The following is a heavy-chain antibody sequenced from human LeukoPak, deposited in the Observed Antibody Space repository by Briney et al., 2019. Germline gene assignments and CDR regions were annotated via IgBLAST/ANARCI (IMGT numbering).Heavy chain of an antibody. CDR2: IIPIFGTA. J-gene: IGHJ6*02. Sequence: ASVKVSCKASGYTFTSYGISWVRQAPGQGLEWMGGIIPIFGTANYAQKFQGRVTITADESTSTAYMELSSLRSEDTAVYYCAREITMIVVAPYYYYGMDVWGQGTTVTVSS. CDR1: GYTFTSYG. CDR3: AREITMIVVAPYYYYGMDV. D-gene: IGHD3-22*01. V-gene: IGHV1-69*13.